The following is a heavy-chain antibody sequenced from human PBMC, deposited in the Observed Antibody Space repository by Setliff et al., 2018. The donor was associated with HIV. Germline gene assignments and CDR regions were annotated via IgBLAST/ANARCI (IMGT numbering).Heavy chain of an antibody. Sequence: GSLRLSCAVSGFTFSSYAMSWVRQAPGKGLEWVSRINSDGSNSNYADSVKGRFTISRDNAKNTLFLQMNSLRAEDTALYYCVREPGAPGYFDYWGQGTLVTVSS. D-gene: IGHD7-27*01. J-gene: IGHJ4*02. CDR1: GFTFSSYA. CDR3: VREPGAPGYFDY. CDR2: INSDGSNS. V-gene: IGHV3-74*01.